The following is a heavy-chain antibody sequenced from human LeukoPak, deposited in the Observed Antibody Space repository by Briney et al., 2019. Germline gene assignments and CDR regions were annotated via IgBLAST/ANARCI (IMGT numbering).Heavy chain of an antibody. CDR2: FDPEDGET. V-gene: IGHV1-24*01. Sequence: GASVKVSCKVSGYTLTELSMHWVRQAPGKGLEWRGGFDPEDGETIYAQKFQGRVTMTEDTSTDTAYMELSSLRSEDTAVYYCATVGDRYNWLPGYYGMDVWGQGTTVTVSS. CDR1: GYTLTELS. J-gene: IGHJ6*02. D-gene: IGHD1-1*01. CDR3: ATVGDRYNWLPGYYGMDV.